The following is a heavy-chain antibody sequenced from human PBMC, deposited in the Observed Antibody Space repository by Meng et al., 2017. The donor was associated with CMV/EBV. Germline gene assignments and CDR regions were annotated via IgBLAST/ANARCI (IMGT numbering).Heavy chain of an antibody. D-gene: IGHD3-9*01. Sequence: GESLKISCAASGFTFSSYWMSWVRQAPGKGLEWVANIKQDGSEKYYVDSVKGRFTISRDNAKNSLYLQMNSLRAEDTAVYYCTTDGLYDILTGFFAHWGQGTLVTVSS. CDR1: GFTFSSYW. V-gene: IGHV3-7*01. J-gene: IGHJ4*02. CDR2: IKQDGSEK. CDR3: TTDGLYDILTGFFAH.